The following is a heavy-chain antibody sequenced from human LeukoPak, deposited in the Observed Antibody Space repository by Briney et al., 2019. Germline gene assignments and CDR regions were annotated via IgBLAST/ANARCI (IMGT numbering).Heavy chain of an antibody. CDR3: ARNLRRFGEPLGGY. CDR2: INAGNGNT. Sequence: ASVKVSCKASGYTFTSYAMHWVRQAPGQRLEWMGWINAGNGNTKYSQKFQGRVTITRDTSASTAYMELSSLRSEDTAVYYCARNLRRFGEPLGGYWGQGTLVTVSS. D-gene: IGHD3-10*01. V-gene: IGHV1-3*01. CDR1: GYTFTSYA. J-gene: IGHJ4*02.